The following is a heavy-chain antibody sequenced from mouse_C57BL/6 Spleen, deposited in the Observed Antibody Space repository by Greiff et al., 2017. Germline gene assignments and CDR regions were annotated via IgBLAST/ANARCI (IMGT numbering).Heavy chain of an antibody. CDR3: YYYGSDWYFDV. J-gene: IGHJ1*03. V-gene: IGHV1-82*01. D-gene: IGHD1-1*01. CDR2: IYPGDGDT. CDR1: GYAFSSSW. Sequence: QVQLQQSGPELVKPGASVKISCKASGYAFSSSWMNWVKQRPGKGLEWIGRIYPGDGDTNYNGKFKGKATLTADKSSSTAYMQLSSLTSEDSAVYFCYYYGSDWYFDVWGTGTTVTVSS.